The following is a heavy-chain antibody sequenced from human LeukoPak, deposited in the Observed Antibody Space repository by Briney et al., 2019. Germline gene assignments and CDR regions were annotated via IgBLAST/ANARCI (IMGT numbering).Heavy chain of an antibody. V-gene: IGHV4-39*01. D-gene: IGHD3-10*01. Sequence: SETLSLTCTVSGGSISSSSYYWGWIRQPPGKGLEWIGSIYYSGSTYYNPSLKSRVTISVDTSKNQFSLRLSSVTAADTAVYYCARHYYYGSGSLETFDPWGQGTLVTVSS. CDR1: GGSISSSSYY. CDR3: ARHYYYGSGSLETFDP. CDR2: IYYSGST. J-gene: IGHJ5*02.